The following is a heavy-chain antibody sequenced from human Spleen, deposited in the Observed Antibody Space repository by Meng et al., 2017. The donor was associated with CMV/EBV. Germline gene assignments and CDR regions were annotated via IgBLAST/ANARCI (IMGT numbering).Heavy chain of an antibody. V-gene: IGHV3-21*01. CDR3: ARVEGYYYDSSGSPDY. CDR1: GFTFSSYS. CDR2: ISSSSSYI. Sequence: EVQLVESGGXLVKPGGXLRLSGAAFGFTFSSYSMNWVRQAPGKGLEWVSSISSSSSYIYYADSVKGRFTISRDNAKNSLYLQMNSLRAEDTAVYYCARVEGYYYDSSGSPDYWGQGTLVTVSS. D-gene: IGHD3-22*01. J-gene: IGHJ4*02.